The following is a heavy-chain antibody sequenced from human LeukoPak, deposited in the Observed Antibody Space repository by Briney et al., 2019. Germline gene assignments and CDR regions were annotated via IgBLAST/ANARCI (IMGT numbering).Heavy chain of an antibody. J-gene: IGHJ4*02. D-gene: IGHD6-19*01. CDR2: INHSGST. V-gene: IGHV4-34*01. Sequence: SETLSLTCAVYGGSFSGFYWSWIRQPPGKGLEWIGEINHSGSTNYNPSLKSRVTISVDTSKNQFSLMLSSVTAADTAVYYCARGIVNTAVAGTFGYWGLGTLVTVSS. CDR1: GGSFSGFY. CDR3: ARGIVNTAVAGTFGY.